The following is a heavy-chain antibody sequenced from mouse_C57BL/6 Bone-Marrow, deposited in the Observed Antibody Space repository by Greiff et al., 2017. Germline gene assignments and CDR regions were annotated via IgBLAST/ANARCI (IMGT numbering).Heavy chain of an antibody. CDR1: GYTFTSYW. D-gene: IGHD1-1*01. CDR3: ARCLYYGSSYDAY. J-gene: IGHJ3*01. V-gene: IGHV1-61*01. Sequence: QVQLKQSGAELVRPGSSVKLSCKASGYTFTSYWMDWVKQRPGQGLEWIGNIYPSDSETHYNQKFKDKATLTVDKSSSTAYMQLSSLTSEDSAVYYCARCLYYGSSYDAYWGQGTLVTVSA. CDR2: IYPSDSET.